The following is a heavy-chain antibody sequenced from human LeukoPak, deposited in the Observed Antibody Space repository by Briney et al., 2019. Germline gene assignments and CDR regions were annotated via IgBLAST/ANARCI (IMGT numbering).Heavy chain of an antibody. J-gene: IGHJ6*02. CDR2: IIPIFGTA. V-gene: IGHV1-69*13. CDR3: ARIVVVPAAHSPAYYYYGMDV. CDR1: GGTFSSYA. Sequence: SVKVSCKASGGTFSSYAISWVRQAPGQGLEWMGGIIPIFGTANYAQKFQGRVTITADESTSTAYMELSSLRSEDTAVYYCARIVVVPAAHSPAYYYYGMDVWGQGTTVTVSS. D-gene: IGHD2-2*01.